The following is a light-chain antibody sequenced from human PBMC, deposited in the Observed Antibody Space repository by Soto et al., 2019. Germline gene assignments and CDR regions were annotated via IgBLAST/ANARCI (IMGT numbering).Light chain of an antibody. CDR3: KQYKNRPPWT. Sequence: EIVMTQSPATLSVSPGERATLSCRASQSVGSNLAWYQQKPGQAPRLLMYGASTRANGIPARFSGTGSGAAFTLTISSLQSEDFAVYYCKQYKNRPPWTFGQGTKVEIK. CDR1: QSVGSN. J-gene: IGKJ1*01. V-gene: IGKV3-15*01. CDR2: GAS.